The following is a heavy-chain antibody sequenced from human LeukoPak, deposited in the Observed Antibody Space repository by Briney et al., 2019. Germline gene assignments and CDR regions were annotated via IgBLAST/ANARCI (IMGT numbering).Heavy chain of an antibody. V-gene: IGHV3-23*01. J-gene: IGHJ6*02. Sequence: GGSLRLSCAASGFTFSSYAMSWVRQAPGKGLEWVSAISGSGGSTYYADSVKGRFPISRDNSKNTLYLQMNSLRAEDTAVYYCAKDLWDCSGGSCYHYYYYYGMDVWGQGTTVTVSS. D-gene: IGHD2-15*01. CDR1: GFTFSSYA. CDR3: AKDLWDCSGGSCYHYYYYYGMDV. CDR2: ISGSGGST.